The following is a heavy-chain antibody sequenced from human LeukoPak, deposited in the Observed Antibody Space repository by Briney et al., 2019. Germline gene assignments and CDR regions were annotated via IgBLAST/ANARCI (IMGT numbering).Heavy chain of an antibody. CDR2: ISYDGSNK. CDR3: AKDSYKSSGWYDY. D-gene: IGHD6-19*01. Sequence: GRSLRPSCAASGFTFSSYGMHWVRQAPGKGLEWVAVISYDGSNKYYADSVKGRFTISRDNSKNTLYLQMNSLRAEDTAVYYCAKDSYKSSGWYDYWGQGTLVTVSS. V-gene: IGHV3-30*18. J-gene: IGHJ4*02. CDR1: GFTFSSYG.